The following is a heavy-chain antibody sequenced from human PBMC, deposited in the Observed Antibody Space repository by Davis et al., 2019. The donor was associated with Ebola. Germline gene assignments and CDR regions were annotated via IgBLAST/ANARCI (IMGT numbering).Heavy chain of an antibody. CDR2: LGTSADT. CDR1: GFVFSSYV. J-gene: IGHJ3*02. Sequence: GESLKISCAASGFVFSSYVMSWVRQAPGKGLEWVSTLGTSADTYYADSVKGRFTISRDNSKNTVYLQMSNLSTEDTGLYYCAREFVNDGWSRGAFDIWGQGTVVAVSS. D-gene: IGHD6-19*01. V-gene: IGHV3-23*01. CDR3: AREFVNDGWSRGAFDI.